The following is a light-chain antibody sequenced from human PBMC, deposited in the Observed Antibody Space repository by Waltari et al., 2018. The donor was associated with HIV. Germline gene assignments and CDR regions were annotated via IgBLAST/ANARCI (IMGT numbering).Light chain of an antibody. J-gene: IGLJ3*02. V-gene: IGLV2-11*01. Sequence: QSALTQPRSVSGSPGQSVTIYCTETRSDVGGYNYVSWYQKHPGKAPKVMIYDVSKRPSGVPDRFSGSKSGNTASLTISGLQAEDEADYYCCSYAGSYIWVFGGGTKLTVL. CDR3: CSYAGSYIWV. CDR2: DVS. CDR1: RSDVGGYNY.